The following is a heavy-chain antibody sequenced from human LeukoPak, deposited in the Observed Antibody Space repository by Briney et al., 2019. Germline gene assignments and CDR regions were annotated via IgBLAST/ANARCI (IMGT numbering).Heavy chain of an antibody. CDR3: ARDHGFSGGSYFDTFDI. CDR1: GYIFTTYG. J-gene: IGHJ3*02. V-gene: IGHV1-18*01. Sequence: ASVKVSCKASGYIFTTYGISCVRQAPGQGLEWRGWISGYNDDTNYAQKLQGRVTMTTDTSTSTAYLELRSLTSDDTAVYYCARDHGFSGGSYFDTFDIWGRGTMVTVSS. CDR2: ISGYNDDT. D-gene: IGHD1-26*01.